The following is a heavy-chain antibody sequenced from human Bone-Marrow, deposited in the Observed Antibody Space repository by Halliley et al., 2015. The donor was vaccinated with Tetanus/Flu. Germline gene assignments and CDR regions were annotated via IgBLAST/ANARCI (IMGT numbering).Heavy chain of an antibody. V-gene: IGHV3-66*01. Sequence: GVELVSVIYSVGSTYYADSVDGRFTISRNNSKNIVYLHMKNQRDEYTAIYFWVHTNRFYGMDVWGQGTTITVSS. CDR2: IYSVGST. J-gene: IGHJ6*02. CDR3: VHTNRFYGMDV. D-gene: IGHD3-3*01.